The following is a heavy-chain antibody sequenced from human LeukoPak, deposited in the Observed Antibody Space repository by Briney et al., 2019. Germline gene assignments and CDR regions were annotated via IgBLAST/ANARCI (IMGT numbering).Heavy chain of an antibody. D-gene: IGHD5-24*01. V-gene: IGHV3-48*01. J-gene: IGHJ4*02. CDR2: ISSSSSTI. CDR1: GFTFSSYS. CDR3: ARGMATQYGDYFDY. Sequence: PGGSLRLYCAASGFTFSSYSMNWVRQAPGKGLEWVSYISSSSSTIYYADSVKGRFTISRDNAKNSLYLQMNSLRAEDTAVYYCARGMATQYGDYFDYWGQGTLVTVSS.